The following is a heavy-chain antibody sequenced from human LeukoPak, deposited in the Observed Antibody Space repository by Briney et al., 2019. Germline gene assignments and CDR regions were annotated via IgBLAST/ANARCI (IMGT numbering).Heavy chain of an antibody. CDR3: ARDYSGYSSSWYDYYYYYMDV. CDR1: GFTVSSNY. D-gene: IGHD6-13*01. CDR2: IYSGGST. J-gene: IGHJ6*03. Sequence: GGSLRLSCAASGFTVSSNYMSWVRQAPGKGLEWVSVIYSGGSTYYADSVKGRFTISRDNSKNTLYLQMNSLRAEDTAVYYCARDYSGYSSSWYDYYYYYMDVWGKGTTVTVSS. V-gene: IGHV3-53*01.